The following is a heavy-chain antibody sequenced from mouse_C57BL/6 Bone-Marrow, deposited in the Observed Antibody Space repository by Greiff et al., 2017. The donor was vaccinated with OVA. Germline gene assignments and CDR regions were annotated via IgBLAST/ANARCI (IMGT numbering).Heavy chain of an antibody. J-gene: IGHJ1*03. CDR2: IYPRDGST. CDR1: GYTFTSYD. D-gene: IGHD1-1*01. Sequence: QVHVKQSGPELVKPGASVKLSCKASGYTFTSYDINWVKQRPGQGLEWIGWIYPRDGSTKYNEKFKGKATLTVDTSSSTAYMELHSLTSEDSAVYFCARSYYYGSSGWYFDVWGTGTTVTVSS. V-gene: IGHV1-85*01. CDR3: ARSYYYGSSGWYFDV.